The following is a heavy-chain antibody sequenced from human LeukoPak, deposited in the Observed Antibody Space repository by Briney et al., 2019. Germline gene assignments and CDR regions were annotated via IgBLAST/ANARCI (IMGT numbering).Heavy chain of an antibody. J-gene: IGHJ4*02. V-gene: IGHV3-7*01. CDR1: GFTFSSYW. D-gene: IGHD3-22*01. CDR3: AATNTYYYDSTPADY. Sequence: GGSLRLSCAASGFTFSSYWMTWIRQAPGKGLEWVAHIKEDATESRSVDSVKGRFTISRDNTKNSLFLQLNSLRAEDTAVYYCAATNTYYYDSTPADYWGQGTLVTVSS. CDR2: IKEDATES.